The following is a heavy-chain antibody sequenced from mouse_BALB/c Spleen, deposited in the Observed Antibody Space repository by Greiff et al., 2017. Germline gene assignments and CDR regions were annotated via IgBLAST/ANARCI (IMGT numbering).Heavy chain of an antibody. CDR3: TRFGNCVDY. V-gene: IGHV3-2*02. Sequence: EVQLQESGPGLVKPSQSLSLTCTVTGYSITSDYAWNWIRQFPGNKLEWMGYISYSGSTSYNPSLKSRISITRDTSKNQFFLQLNSVTTEDTATYYCTRFGNCVDYWGQGTTLTVSS. CDR2: ISYSGST. D-gene: IGHD2-1*01. J-gene: IGHJ2*01. CDR1: GYSITSDYA.